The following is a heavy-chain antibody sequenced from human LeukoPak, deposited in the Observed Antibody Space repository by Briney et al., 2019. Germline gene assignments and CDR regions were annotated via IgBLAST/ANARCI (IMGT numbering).Heavy chain of an antibody. J-gene: IGHJ5*02. Sequence: SGTLSLTCTVSGGSISSYYWSWIRQPPGKGLEWIGYIYYSGSTNYNPSLKSRVTISVDTSKNQFSLKLSSVTAADTVVYYCARDQGYLVDPWGQGTLVTVSS. CDR2: IYYSGST. CDR3: ARDQGYLVDP. CDR1: GGSISSYY. V-gene: IGHV4-59*01. D-gene: IGHD2-15*01.